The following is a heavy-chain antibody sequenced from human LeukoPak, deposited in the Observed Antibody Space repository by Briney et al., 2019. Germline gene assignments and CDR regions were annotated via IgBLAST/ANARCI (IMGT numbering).Heavy chain of an antibody. CDR1: GFTFSSYG. CDR3: AKLALLWFGELSSFFFGLDAFDI. CDR2: IRYDGSNK. D-gene: IGHD3-10*01. J-gene: IGHJ3*02. Sequence: GGSLRLSCAASGFTFSSYGMHWVRQAPGKGLEWVAFIRYDGSNKYYADSVKGRFTISRDNSKNTLHLQMNSLRAEDTAVYYCAKLALLWFGELSSFFFGLDAFDIWGQGTMVTVSS. V-gene: IGHV3-30*02.